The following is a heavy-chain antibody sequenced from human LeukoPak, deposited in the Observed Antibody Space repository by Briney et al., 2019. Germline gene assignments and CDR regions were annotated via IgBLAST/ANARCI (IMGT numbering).Heavy chain of an antibody. D-gene: IGHD3-9*01. CDR1: GFTFSSYA. CDR2: IGASGGST. Sequence: GGSLRLSCSASGFTFSSYALSWVRQAPGKGLEWVSGIGASGGSTYYADSVKGRFTISRDNSKNTLYLQMNSLRTEDTAVYYCAKAEGYDILTGLDYWGQGTLVTVSS. CDR3: AKAEGYDILTGLDY. V-gene: IGHV3-23*01. J-gene: IGHJ4*02.